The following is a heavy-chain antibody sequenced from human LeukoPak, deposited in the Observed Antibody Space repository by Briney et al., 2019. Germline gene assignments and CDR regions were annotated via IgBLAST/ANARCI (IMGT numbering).Heavy chain of an antibody. CDR1: GFTFSSYW. J-gene: IGHJ4*02. D-gene: IGHD3-10*01. V-gene: IGHV3-74*01. CDR2: INSDGSST. CDR3: ARGGSGSYYNRYYFDY. Sequence: GGSLRLSCAASGFTFSSYWMHWVRQAPGKGLVWVSRINSDGSSTSYADSVKGRFTISRDNAKNTLYLQMNSLRAEDTAVYYCARGGSGSYYNRYYFDYWGQGTLVTVSS.